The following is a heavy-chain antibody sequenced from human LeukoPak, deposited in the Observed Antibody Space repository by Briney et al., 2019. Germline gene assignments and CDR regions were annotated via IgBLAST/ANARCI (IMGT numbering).Heavy chain of an antibody. D-gene: IGHD2-8*02. CDR3: ARGRIQYWGRFDY. Sequence: SLRVSPEASVDTFRSDAISGVCEAPGEGLEWVGGIIIIFGTANYAQTLKGGVTITTDESTSTAYMELSSLRSEDTAVYYCARGRIQYWGRFDYWGQGTLVTVSS. J-gene: IGHJ4*02. CDR2: IIIIFGTA. V-gene: IGHV1-69*05. CDR1: VDTFRSDA.